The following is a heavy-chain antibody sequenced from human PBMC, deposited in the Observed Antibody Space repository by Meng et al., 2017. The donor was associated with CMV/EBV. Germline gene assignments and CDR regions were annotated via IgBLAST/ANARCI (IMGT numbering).Heavy chain of an antibody. D-gene: IGHD3-16*01. CDR1: GFTFSTYT. V-gene: IGHV3-21*01. CDR3: ARVGDSGGPLGY. Sequence: GESLKISCAASGFTFSTYTMTWVRQAPGKGLEWVSSISRTSSYIYYSDLVKGRFTISRDNAENSLHLQMNSLRGEDTAVYFCARVGDSGGPLGYWGQGTLVTVSS. J-gene: IGHJ4*02. CDR2: ISRTSSYI.